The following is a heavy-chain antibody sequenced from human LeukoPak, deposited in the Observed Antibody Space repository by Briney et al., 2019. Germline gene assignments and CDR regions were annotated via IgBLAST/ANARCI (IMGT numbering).Heavy chain of an antibody. Sequence: PSETLSLTCTVSGGSISSSSYYWGWLRQPPGRGLGWIESIYYSGSTYYNPSLKSRVTISVDTSKNQFSLKLSSVTAADTAVYYCARQGEQWLDYFDYWGQGTLVTVSS. V-gene: IGHV4-39*01. CDR1: GGSISSSSYY. J-gene: IGHJ4*02. D-gene: IGHD6-19*01. CDR2: IYYSGST. CDR3: ARQGEQWLDYFDY.